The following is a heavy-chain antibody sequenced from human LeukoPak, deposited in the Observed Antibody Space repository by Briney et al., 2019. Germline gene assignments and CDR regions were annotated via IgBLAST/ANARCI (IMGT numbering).Heavy chain of an antibody. Sequence: PGGSLRLSCAASGFTVSSNYMSWVRQAPGKGLKWVSVIYSGGSTYYAASVKGRFTIARDNSKNTLYLQMNSLRAEDTAVYYCARKHRITIFGVVKDWFDPWGQGTLVTVSS. CDR1: GFTVSSNY. J-gene: IGHJ5*02. CDR2: IYSGGST. CDR3: ARKHRITIFGVVKDWFDP. D-gene: IGHD3-3*01. V-gene: IGHV3-53*01.